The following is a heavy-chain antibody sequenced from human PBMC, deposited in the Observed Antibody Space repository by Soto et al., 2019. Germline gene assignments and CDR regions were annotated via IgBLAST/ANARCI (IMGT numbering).Heavy chain of an antibody. Sequence: QVQLVQSGAEVKKPGASVKVSCKASGYTFTSYGISWVRQAPGQGLEWMGWISAYNGNTNYAQKLQGRGTMTTDTSTSTAYMELRSLRSDDTAVYYCARGHPDPLGYSYGRYAFDIWGQGTMVTVSS. CDR1: GYTFTSYG. CDR2: ISAYNGNT. D-gene: IGHD5-18*01. J-gene: IGHJ3*02. V-gene: IGHV1-18*04. CDR3: ARGHPDPLGYSYGRYAFDI.